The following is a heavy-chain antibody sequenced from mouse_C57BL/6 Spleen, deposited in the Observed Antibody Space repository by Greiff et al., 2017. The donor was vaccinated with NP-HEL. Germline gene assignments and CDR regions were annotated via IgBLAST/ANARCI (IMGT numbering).Heavy chain of an antibody. J-gene: IGHJ4*01. CDR3: ARKEGYYGSSYDAMDY. CDR2: IYPGSGST. D-gene: IGHD1-1*01. CDR1: GYTFTSYW. Sequence: VQLQQPGAELVKPGASVKMSCKASGYTFTSYWITWVKQRPGQGLEWIGDIYPGSGSTNYNEKFKSKATLTVDPSSSTAYMQLSSLTSEDSAVYYCARKEGYYGSSYDAMDYWGQGTSVTVSS. V-gene: IGHV1-55*01.